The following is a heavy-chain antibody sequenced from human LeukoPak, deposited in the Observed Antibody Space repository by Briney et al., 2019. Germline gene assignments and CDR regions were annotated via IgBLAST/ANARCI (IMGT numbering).Heavy chain of an antibody. CDR2: MNPNSGNT. CDR1: GYTFTSYD. CDR3: AGVRGVAGTRSRDFFPIYY. J-gene: IGHJ4*02. D-gene: IGHD2-15*01. Sequence: ASVKVSCKASGYTFTSYDINWVRQATGQGLEWMGWMNPNSGNTGYAQKFQGRGTLTRNTSISTASMELSSLRSEDTAVYCCAGVRGVAGTRSRDFFPIYYWGQGTLVTVSS. V-gene: IGHV1-8*01.